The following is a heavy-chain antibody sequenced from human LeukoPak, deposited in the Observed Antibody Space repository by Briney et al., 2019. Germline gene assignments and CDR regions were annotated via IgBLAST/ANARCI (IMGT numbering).Heavy chain of an antibody. J-gene: IGHJ6*03. CDR1: GGTFSSYA. CDR2: IIPILGIA. D-gene: IGHD2-2*01. CDR3: ASGSCSSTSCPRGDYYYYMDV. Sequence: GASVKVSCKASGGTFSSYAISWVRQAPGQGLEWMGRIIPILGIANYAQKFQGRVTITTDESTSTAYMELSSLRSEDTAVYYCASGSCSSTSCPRGDYYYYMDVWGKGTTATVSS. V-gene: IGHV1-69*04.